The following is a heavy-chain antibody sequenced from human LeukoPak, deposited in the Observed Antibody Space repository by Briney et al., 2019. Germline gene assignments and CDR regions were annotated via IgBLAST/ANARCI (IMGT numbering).Heavy chain of an antibody. CDR1: GFTFSSYA. CDR2: INHSGST. V-gene: IGHV4-34*01. J-gene: IGHJ4*02. D-gene: IGHD6-19*01. Sequence: LRLSCAASGFTFSSYAMSWIRQPPGKGLEWIGEINHSGSTNYNPSLKSRVTISVDTSKNQFSLKLSSVTAADTAVYYCASYSSGQTEDYWGQGTLVTVSS. CDR3: ASYSSGQTEDY.